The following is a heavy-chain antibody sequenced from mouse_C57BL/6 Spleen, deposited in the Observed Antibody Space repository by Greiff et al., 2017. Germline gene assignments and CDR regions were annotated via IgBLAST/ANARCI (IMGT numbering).Heavy chain of an antibody. CDR3: ARELGISHCGRSPYFDD. D-gene: IGHD1-1*02. J-gene: IGHJ2*01. CDR1: GFTFSDYG. Sequence: EVQRVESGGGLVKPGGSLKLSCAASGFTFSDYGMHWVRQAPEKGLEWVAYISSGSSTIYYADTVKGRFTISRDNAKNTLFLQMTSLRSEDTAMYYCARELGISHCGRSPYFDDWGQGTTLTVSS. V-gene: IGHV5-17*01. CDR2: ISSGSSTI.